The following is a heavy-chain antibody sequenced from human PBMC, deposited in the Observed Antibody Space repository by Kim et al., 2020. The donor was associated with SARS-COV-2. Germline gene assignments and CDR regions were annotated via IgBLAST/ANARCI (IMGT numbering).Heavy chain of an antibody. CDR2: GAD. D-gene: IGHD1-26*01. Sequence: GADTYAQKFQGRVTITADTSTSTAYMELNSLTSDDTAVYFCARDEVDTFDYWGQGTLVTVSS. V-gene: IGHV1-69*06. CDR3: ARDEVDTFDY. J-gene: IGHJ4*02.